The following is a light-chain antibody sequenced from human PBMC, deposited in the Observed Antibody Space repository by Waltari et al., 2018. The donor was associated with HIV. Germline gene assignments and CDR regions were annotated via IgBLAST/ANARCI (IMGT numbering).Light chain of an antibody. CDR3: QQSYTSPPT. Sequence: IQMTQPPSALSASVGARVTITCRASQSISNCLNWYQQKPGKAPKLLIYAASSLQTGVPSRFSGSGSGTDFALNISSLQAEDFASYHCQQSYTSPPTFGGGTKVEIK. V-gene: IGKV1-39*01. J-gene: IGKJ4*01. CDR2: AAS. CDR1: QSISNC.